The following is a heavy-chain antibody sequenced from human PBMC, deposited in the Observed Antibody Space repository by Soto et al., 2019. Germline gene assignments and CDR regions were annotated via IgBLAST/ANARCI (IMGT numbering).Heavy chain of an antibody. CDR1: GYTFTSYG. V-gene: IGHV1-18*04. CDR2: ISAYNGNA. Sequence: ASVKVSCKASGYTFTSYGISWVRQAPGQGLEWMGWISAYNGNANYAQKLQGRVTMTTDTSTSTAYMELRSLRSDDTAVYYCARDTPDYWPGYSSSWYWFDPWGQGTLVTVSS. J-gene: IGHJ5*02. D-gene: IGHD6-13*01. CDR3: ARDTPDYWPGYSSSWYWFDP.